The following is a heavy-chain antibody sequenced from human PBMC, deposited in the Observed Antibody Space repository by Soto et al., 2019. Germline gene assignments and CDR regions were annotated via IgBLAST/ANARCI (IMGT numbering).Heavy chain of an antibody. V-gene: IGHV3-30*04. D-gene: IGHD1-7*01. Sequence: GGSLRLSCAASGFTFSSYAMHWVRQAPGKGLEWVAVISYDGSNKYYADSVKGRFTISRDNSKNTLYLQMNSLRAEDTAVYYCARDMIVARITGTTDYYYGMDVWGQGTTVTVSS. CDR2: ISYDGSNK. CDR1: GFTFSSYA. J-gene: IGHJ6*02. CDR3: ARDMIVARITGTTDYYYGMDV.